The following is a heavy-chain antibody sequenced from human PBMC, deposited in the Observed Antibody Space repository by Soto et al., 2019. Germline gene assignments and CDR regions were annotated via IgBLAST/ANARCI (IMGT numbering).Heavy chain of an antibody. CDR1: VFSFITYC. Sequence: ALRLSCEAPVFSFITYCMHWVRQAPGQGLVWVSLIKFDESTASYADSVNGRFTISRDNAKNTVYLQMDSLRAEDTGMYYCARGIRNYYGADVWGQGTTVTVSS. CDR3: ARGIRNYYGADV. J-gene: IGHJ6*02. V-gene: IGHV3-74*01. CDR2: IKFDESTA. D-gene: IGHD2-21*01.